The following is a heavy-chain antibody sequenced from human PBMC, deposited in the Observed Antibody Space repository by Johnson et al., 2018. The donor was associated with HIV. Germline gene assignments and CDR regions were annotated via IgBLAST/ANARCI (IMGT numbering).Heavy chain of an antibody. CDR3: ARDLSGNYGDAFDI. D-gene: IGHD1-26*01. J-gene: IGHJ3*02. V-gene: IGHV3-23*01. CDR1: GFTFSSYA. Sequence: EVQLLESGGGVVQPGRSLRLSCAASGFTFSSYAIHWVRQPPGKGLEWVSAISGSGGSTYYADSVKGLFTISRDNSKNTLYLQMNSLRAADTAVYYCARDLSGNYGDAFDIWGQGTMVTVSS. CDR2: ISGSGGST.